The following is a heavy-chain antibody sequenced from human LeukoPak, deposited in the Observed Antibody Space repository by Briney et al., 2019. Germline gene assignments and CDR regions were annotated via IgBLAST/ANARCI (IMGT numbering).Heavy chain of an antibody. CDR3: TTNAAALDY. CDR1: GYTFTDHY. J-gene: IGHJ4*02. Sequence: ASVKVSCKASGYTFTDHYIHWVRQPPGQGLEWMGWMNPSDNGVNYAQKFQGRVAMTRDTSISTAYVEVTRLTSDDTAVYYCTTNAAALDYWGQGTLVTVSS. CDR2: MNPSDNGV. V-gene: IGHV1-2*02. D-gene: IGHD6-13*01.